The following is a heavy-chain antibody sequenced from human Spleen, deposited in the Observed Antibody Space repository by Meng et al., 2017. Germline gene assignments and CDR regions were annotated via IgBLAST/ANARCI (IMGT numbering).Heavy chain of an antibody. CDR2: IKQDGSEK. J-gene: IGHJ4*02. V-gene: IGHV3-7*01. D-gene: IGHD6-19*01. CDR3: ARVLEVQWLEYYFDY. CDR1: GFTFSSYW. Sequence: GGSLRLSCSASGFTFSSYWMSWVRQAPGKGLEWVANIKQDGSEKYYVDSVKGRFTISRDNAKNSLYLQMNSLRAEDTAVYYCARVLEVQWLEYYFDYWGQGTLVTVSS.